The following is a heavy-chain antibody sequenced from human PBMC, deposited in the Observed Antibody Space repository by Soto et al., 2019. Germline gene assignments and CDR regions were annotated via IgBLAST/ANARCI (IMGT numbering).Heavy chain of an antibody. Sequence: SETLSLTCAVSGGSISSGGYSWSWIRQPPGKGLEWIGYIYHSGSTYYNPSLKSRVTISVDRSKNQFSLKLSSVTAADTAVYYCARATAGTGMGFDYWGQGTLVTVSS. D-gene: IGHD6-13*01. CDR1: GGSISSGGYS. V-gene: IGHV4-30-2*01. CDR2: IYHSGST. J-gene: IGHJ4*02. CDR3: ARATAGTGMGFDY.